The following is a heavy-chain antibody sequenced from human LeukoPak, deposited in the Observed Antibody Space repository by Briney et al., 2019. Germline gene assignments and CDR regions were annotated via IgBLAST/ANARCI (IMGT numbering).Heavy chain of an antibody. CDR1: GFTFRSYS. CDR2: ISSSSSYI. CDR3: ARDKDGYSPTLGY. V-gene: IGHV3-21*01. D-gene: IGHD2-15*01. Sequence: GGSLRLSCAASGFTFRSYSMNWVRQAPGKGLEWVSSISSSSSYIYYADSVKGRFTISRDNAKNSLYLQMNSLRAEDTAVYYCARDKDGYSPTLGYWGQGTLVTVSS. J-gene: IGHJ4*02.